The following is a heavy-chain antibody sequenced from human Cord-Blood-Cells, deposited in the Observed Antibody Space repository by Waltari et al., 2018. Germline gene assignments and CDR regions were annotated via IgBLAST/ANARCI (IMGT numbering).Heavy chain of an antibody. J-gene: IGHJ4*02. CDR2: IKHSGST. CDR1: GGSFSAYY. CDR3: ARVGASGWELLYCCDY. Sequence: HVQLQQWGAGLLKPSETLSLTCAVYGGSFSAYYWSFLRQLPGKGLASIGEIKHSGSTNYDPALKSTVTIAVDPAKHQFALMLSSVTDADTAVYYCARVGASGWELLYCCDYWGQGTLVTVSS. D-gene: IGHD1-26*01. V-gene: IGHV4-34*01.